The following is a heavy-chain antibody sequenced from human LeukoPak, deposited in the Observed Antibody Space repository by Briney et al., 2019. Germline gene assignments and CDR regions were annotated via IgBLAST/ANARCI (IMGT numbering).Heavy chain of an antibody. D-gene: IGHD6-13*01. CDR3: ARDFGGSSWYQPYYYYYGMDV. Sequence: SETLPLTCTVSGGSISSYYWSWIRQPAGKGLEWIGRIYTSGSTNYNPSLKSRVTMSVDTSKNQFSLKLSSVTAADTAVYYCARDFGGSSWYQPYYYYYGMDVWGQGTTVTVSS. V-gene: IGHV4-4*07. CDR1: GGSISSYY. CDR2: IYTSGST. J-gene: IGHJ6*02.